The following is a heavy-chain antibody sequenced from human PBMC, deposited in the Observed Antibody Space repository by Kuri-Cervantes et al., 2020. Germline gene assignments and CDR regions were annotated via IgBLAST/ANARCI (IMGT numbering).Heavy chain of an antibody. J-gene: IGHJ4*02. D-gene: IGHD3-10*01. CDR1: GFSFSSDS. Sequence: GESLKISCAASGFSFSSDSFNWVRQAPGKGLEWVANINPDGSRKYYLDSVKGRFTISRDNANNALYLQMNSLRAEDTAVYYCAREGSGWGIDYWGQGTLVTVSS. CDR2: INPDGSRK. CDR3: AREGSGWGIDY. V-gene: IGHV3-7*01.